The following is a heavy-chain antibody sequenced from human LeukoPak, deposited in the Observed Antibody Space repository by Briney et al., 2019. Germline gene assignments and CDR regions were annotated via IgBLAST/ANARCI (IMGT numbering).Heavy chain of an antibody. Sequence: GRSLRLSCAASGFTFSSYDMHWVRQAPGKGLEWVAVISYDGSNKYYADSVKGRFTISRDNSKNTLYLQMNSLRAEDTAVYYCAKNSGSYYFDYWGQGTLVTVSS. CDR3: AKNSGSYYFDY. V-gene: IGHV3-30*18. CDR1: GFTFSSYD. J-gene: IGHJ4*02. D-gene: IGHD1-26*01. CDR2: ISYDGSNK.